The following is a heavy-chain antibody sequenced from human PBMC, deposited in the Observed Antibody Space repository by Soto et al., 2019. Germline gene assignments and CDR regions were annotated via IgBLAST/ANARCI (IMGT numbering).Heavy chain of an antibody. CDR3: ARGGYDILTGSHSDY. J-gene: IGHJ4*02. CDR1: GSSVSSGSYS. D-gene: IGHD3-9*01. CDR2: IYYSGST. V-gene: IGHV4-61*01. Sequence: SETLSLTCTVSGSSVSSGSYSYSWIRQPPGKGLEWIGYIYYSGSTKYNPSLKSRVTISLDTSKNQFSLKLRSVTAADTAIYYCARGGYDILTGSHSDYWGQGTLVTVSS.